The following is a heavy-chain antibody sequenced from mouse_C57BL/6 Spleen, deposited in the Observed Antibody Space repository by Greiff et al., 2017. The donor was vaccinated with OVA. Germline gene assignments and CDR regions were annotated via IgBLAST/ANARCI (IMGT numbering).Heavy chain of an antibody. CDR1: GYTFTDYY. D-gene: IGHD2-1*01. CDR2: IFPGSGST. V-gene: IGHV1-75*01. Sequence: QVQLKESGPELVKPGASVKISCKASGYTFTDYYINWVKQRPGQGLEWIGWIFPGSGSTYYNEKFKGKATLTVDKSSSTAYMLLSSLTSEDSAVYFCARSGGNYEGYAMDYWGQGTSVTVSS. J-gene: IGHJ4*01. CDR3: ARSGGNYEGYAMDY.